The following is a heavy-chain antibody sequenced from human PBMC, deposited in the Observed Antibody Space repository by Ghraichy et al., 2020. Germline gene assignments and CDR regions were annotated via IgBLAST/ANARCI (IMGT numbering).Heavy chain of an antibody. D-gene: IGHD3-10*01. CDR2: ISGSGGST. V-gene: IGHV3-23*01. J-gene: IGHJ4*02. CDR3: AKDGDPYYYGSGSYYNAGKPFDY. Sequence: GGSLRLSCAASGFTFSSYAMSWVRQAPGKGLEWVSAISGSGGSTYYADSVKGRFTISRDNSKNTLYLQMNSLRAEDTAVYYCAKDGDPYYYGSGSYYNAGKPFDYWGQGTLVTVSS. CDR1: GFTFSSYA.